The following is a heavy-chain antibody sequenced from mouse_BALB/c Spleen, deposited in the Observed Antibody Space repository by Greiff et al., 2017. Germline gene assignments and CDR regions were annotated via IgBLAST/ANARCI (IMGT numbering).Heavy chain of an antibody. CDR1: GFTFTDYY. CDR2: IRNKANGYTT. J-gene: IGHJ4*01. CDR3: ARDRGGDGAMDY. Sequence: EVKLMESGGGLVQPGGSLRLSCATSGFTFTDYYMSWVRQPPGKALEWLGFIRNKANGYTTEYSASVKGRFTISRDNSQSILYLQMNTLRAEDSATYYCARDRGGDGAMDYWGQGTSVTVSS. V-gene: IGHV7-3*02.